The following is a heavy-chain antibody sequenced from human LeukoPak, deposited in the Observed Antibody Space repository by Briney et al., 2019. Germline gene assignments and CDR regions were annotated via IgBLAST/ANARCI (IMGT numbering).Heavy chain of an antibody. Sequence: GGSLRLSCSASGFTFSSYVMHWVRQAPGKGLEYVSAISSNGGSTYYADSVKGRFTISRDNSKNTLYLQMSSLRAEDTAVYYCVKLGYCSSTSCRYPTDYWGQGTLVTVSS. CDR3: VKLGYCSSTSCRYPTDY. CDR2: ISSNGGST. J-gene: IGHJ4*02. CDR1: GFTFSSYV. V-gene: IGHV3-64D*06. D-gene: IGHD2-2*01.